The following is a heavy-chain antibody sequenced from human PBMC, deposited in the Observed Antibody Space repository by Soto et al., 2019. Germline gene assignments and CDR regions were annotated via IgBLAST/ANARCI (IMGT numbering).Heavy chain of an antibody. Sequence: QVQLVESGGGVVQPGTSLRLSCAASGFTFSCCGMHWVRQAPGKGLEWVAIIWYDGSKEYYADSVKGRFTVSRDNSKNMVYLQMNSLRADDTDVYYCARDGYGGHAYRSFDYWGQGTLVTVSS. D-gene: IGHD5-12*01. V-gene: IGHV3-33*01. CDR1: GFTFSCCG. CDR3: ARDGYGGHAYRSFDY. CDR2: IWYDGSKE. J-gene: IGHJ4*02.